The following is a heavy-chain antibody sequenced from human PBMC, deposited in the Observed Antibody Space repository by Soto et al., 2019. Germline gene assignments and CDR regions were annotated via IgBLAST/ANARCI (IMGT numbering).Heavy chain of an antibody. J-gene: IGHJ6*02. D-gene: IGHD2-2*01. CDR1: GFTFSSYA. V-gene: IGHV3-23*01. CDR3: AKGMIVVVPAAIRGYYYYGMDV. Sequence: EVQLLESGGGLVQPGGSLRLSCAASGFTFSSYAMSWVRQAPGKGLEWVSAISGSGGSTYYADSVKGRFTISRDNSKNTLYLQRNSLRADDTAVYYCAKGMIVVVPAAIRGYYYYGMDVWGQGTTVTVSS. CDR2: ISGSGGST.